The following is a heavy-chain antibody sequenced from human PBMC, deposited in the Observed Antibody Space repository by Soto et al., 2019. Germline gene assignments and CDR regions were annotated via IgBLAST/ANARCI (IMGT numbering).Heavy chain of an antibody. CDR3: AHRRRSLWFDP. V-gene: IGHV2-5*02. CDR1: GFSLNTSEVG. D-gene: IGHD4-17*01. CDR2: IYWDDDK. J-gene: IGHJ5*02. Sequence: QITLKESGPTLVKPTQTLTLTCTFSGFSLNTSEVGVGWIRQPPGKALEWLALIYWDDDKRYSPSLKSRLTITKDTSKNQVALTMTNMDPVDTATYYCAHRRRSLWFDPWGQGTLVTVSS.